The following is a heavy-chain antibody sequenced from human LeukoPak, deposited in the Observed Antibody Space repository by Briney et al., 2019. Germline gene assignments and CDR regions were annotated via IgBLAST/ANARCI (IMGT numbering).Heavy chain of an antibody. CDR1: GFTFTHHA. CDR3: ARDVQRGFDYTNSLDY. J-gene: IGHJ4*02. CDR2: IWSDATNK. V-gene: IGHV3-33*01. Sequence: GESLRLSCGASGFTFTHHAMHWVRQAPGKGLEWVAVIWSDATNKYYADSVKGRFAISRDDSNNMVYLQMNSLRVEDTAVYYCARDVQRGFDYTNSLDYWGQGTPVTVSS. D-gene: IGHD4-11*01.